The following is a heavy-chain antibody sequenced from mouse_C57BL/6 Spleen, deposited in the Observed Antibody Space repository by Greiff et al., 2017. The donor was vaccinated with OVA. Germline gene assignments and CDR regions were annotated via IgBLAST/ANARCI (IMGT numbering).Heavy chain of an antibody. D-gene: IGHD4-1*01. V-gene: IGHV3-6*01. CDR3: ARDLELGRDWYFDV. CDR2: ISYDGSN. Sequence: EVQVVESGPGLVKPSQSLSLTCSVTGYSITSGYYWNWIRQFPGNKLEWMGYISYDGSNNYNPSLKNRISITRDTSKNQFFLKLNSVTTEDTATYYCARDLELGRDWYFDVWGTGTTVTVSS. CDR1: GYSITSGYY. J-gene: IGHJ1*03.